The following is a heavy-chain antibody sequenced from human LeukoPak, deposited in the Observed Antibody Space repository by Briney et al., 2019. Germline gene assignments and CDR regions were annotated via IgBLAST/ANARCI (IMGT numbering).Heavy chain of an antibody. CDR2: IYSGGST. D-gene: IGHD2-21*01. V-gene: IGHV3-66*01. Sequence: GGSLRLSCAASGFTVSSNYMSWVRQAPGKGLEWVSVIYSGGSTYYADSVKGRFTISRDNSKNTLYLQMNSLRAEDTAVYYCAKDAIVVVMGAYYFDYWGQGTLVTVSS. J-gene: IGHJ4*02. CDR1: GFTVSSNY. CDR3: AKDAIVVVMGAYYFDY.